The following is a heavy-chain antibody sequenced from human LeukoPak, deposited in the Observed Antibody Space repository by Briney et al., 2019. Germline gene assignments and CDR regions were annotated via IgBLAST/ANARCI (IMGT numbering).Heavy chain of an antibody. J-gene: IGHJ6*02. D-gene: IGHD3-3*01. V-gene: IGHV1-8*02. CDR3: ARGPRRFLEWLYYYYGMDV. CDR1: GYTFTNYY. Sequence: ASVKVSCKTSGYTFTNYYIHWVRQATGQGLEWMGWMNPNSGNTGYAQKFQGRVTMTRNTSISTAYMELSSLRSEDTAVYYCARGPRRFLEWLYYYYGMDVWGQGTTVTVSS. CDR2: MNPNSGNT.